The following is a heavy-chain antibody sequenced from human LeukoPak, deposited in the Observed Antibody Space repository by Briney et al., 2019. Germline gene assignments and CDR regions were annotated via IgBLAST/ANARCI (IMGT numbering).Heavy chain of an antibody. J-gene: IGHJ4*02. V-gene: IGHV1-18*01. Sequence: ASVKVSCKASGYTFTSYGISWVRQAPGQGLEWTGWISAYNGNTNYAQKLQGRVTMTTDTSTSTAYMELRSLRSDDTAVYYCARVQDFGVPADYWGQGTLVTVSS. CDR1: GYTFTSYG. CDR2: ISAYNGNT. D-gene: IGHD3-3*01. CDR3: ARVQDFGVPADY.